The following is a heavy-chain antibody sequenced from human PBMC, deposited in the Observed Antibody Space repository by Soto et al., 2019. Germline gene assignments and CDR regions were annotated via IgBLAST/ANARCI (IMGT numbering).Heavy chain of an antibody. CDR2: IYHSGST. CDR3: ARNYYGSGSYPPWFDP. J-gene: IGHJ5*02. CDR1: GGSISSSNW. D-gene: IGHD3-10*01. Sequence: SETLSLTCAVSGGSISSSNWWSWVRQPPGKGLEWIGGIYHSGSTNYNPSLKSRVTISVDKSKNQFSLKLSSVTAADTAVYYCARNYYGSGSYPPWFDPWGQGTLVTVSS. V-gene: IGHV4-4*02.